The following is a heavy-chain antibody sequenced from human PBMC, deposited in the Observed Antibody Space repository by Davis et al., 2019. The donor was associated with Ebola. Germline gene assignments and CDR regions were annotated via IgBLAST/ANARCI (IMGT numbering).Heavy chain of an antibody. CDR1: GYTFTSYY. V-gene: IGHV1-46*01. Sequence: ASVKVSCKASGYTFTSYYLHWVRQAPGQGLEWMGIINPSSGTTSNAQKFQGRVTMTRDTSTSTVYMELSSLRSEDTALYYCVREKYGGNSEAFDIWGPGTMVTVSS. D-gene: IGHD4-23*01. J-gene: IGHJ3*02. CDR3: VREKYGGNSEAFDI. CDR2: INPSSGTT.